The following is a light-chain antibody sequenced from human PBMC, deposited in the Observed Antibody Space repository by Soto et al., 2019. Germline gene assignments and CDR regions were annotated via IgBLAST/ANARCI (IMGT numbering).Light chain of an antibody. V-gene: IGKV1-39*01. Sequence: DIQMTQSPSSLSASVGDRVTITCRASQSIDNYLSWYQQRPGTAPKLLIYAASSLQSGVPSRFSGSGSGPDFTLTISSLQPEDFATYYCQQSYNTPRTFGGGAKVEVK. CDR1: QSIDNY. CDR3: QQSYNTPRT. J-gene: IGKJ4*01. CDR2: AAS.